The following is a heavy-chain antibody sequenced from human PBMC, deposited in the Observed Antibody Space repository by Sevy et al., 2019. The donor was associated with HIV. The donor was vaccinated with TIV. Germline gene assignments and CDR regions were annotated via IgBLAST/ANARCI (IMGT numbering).Heavy chain of an antibody. CDR3: ARDGGYSTSWYAGY. Sequence: GGSLRLSCAASGFSISPYAFHWVRQAPGKGLEWVALISYDGSTRYYADSAKGRFAISKDNSKKKLYLQMNSLRIEDTAIYYCARDGGYSTSWYAGYWGQGTLVTVS. J-gene: IGHJ4*02. CDR1: GFSISPYA. CDR2: ISYDGSTR. D-gene: IGHD6-13*01. V-gene: IGHV3-30*09.